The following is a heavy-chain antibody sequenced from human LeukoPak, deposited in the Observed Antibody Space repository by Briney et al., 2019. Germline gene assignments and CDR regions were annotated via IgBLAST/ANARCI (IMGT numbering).Heavy chain of an antibody. J-gene: IGHJ4*02. CDR1: GGSISSGAYY. V-gene: IGHV4-31*03. D-gene: IGHD3-10*01. CDR2: IGYTGDT. Sequence: SQTLSLTCTVSGGSISSGAYYWSWVRQHPEKGLDWIGYIGYTGDTYYNPSLRSRVTISVDTSKTQFSLKLSSVTAADTAVYYCARAGYGSGSYPLDYWGQGTLVTVSS. CDR3: ARAGYGSGSYPLDY.